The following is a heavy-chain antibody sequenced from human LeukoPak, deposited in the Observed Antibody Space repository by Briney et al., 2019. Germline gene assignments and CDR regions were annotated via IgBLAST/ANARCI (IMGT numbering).Heavy chain of an antibody. CDR2: IKQDGSEK. CDR3: AREKRGLRYFALYYFDY. CDR1: GFSFSSYA. Sequence: GGSLRLSCAASGFSFSSYAIHWVRQAPGKGLEWVANIKQDGSEKYYVDSVKGRFTISRDNAKNSLYLQMNSLRAEDTAVYYCAREKRGLRYFALYYFDYWGQGTLVTVSS. J-gene: IGHJ4*02. D-gene: IGHD3-9*01. V-gene: IGHV3-7*01.